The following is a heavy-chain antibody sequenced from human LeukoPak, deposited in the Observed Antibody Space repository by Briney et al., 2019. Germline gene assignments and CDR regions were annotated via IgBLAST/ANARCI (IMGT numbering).Heavy chain of an antibody. CDR2: ISYDGSNK. J-gene: IGHJ4*02. V-gene: IGHV3-30*19. CDR1: GFTFSSYG. CDR3: ARDYKASTGHGYLDY. Sequence: PGGSLRLSCAASGFTFSSYGMHWVRQAPGKGLEWVAVISYDGSNKYYADSVKGRFTISRDNSKNTLYLQMNSLRAEDTAVYYCARDYKASTGHGYLDYWGQGTLVTVSS. D-gene: IGHD3-10*01.